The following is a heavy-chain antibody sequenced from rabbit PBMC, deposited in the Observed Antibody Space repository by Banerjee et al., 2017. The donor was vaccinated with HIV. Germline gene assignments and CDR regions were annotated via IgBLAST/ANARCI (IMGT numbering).Heavy chain of an antibody. D-gene: IGHD6-1*01. Sequence: QEQLEESGGDLVKPEGSLTLTCTASGFSFSNKYVMCWVRQAPGKGLEWIACINTSSGNTVYASWAKGRFTISKTSSTTVTLQMTSLTAADTATYFCARADYGGYGYAGPDFNLWGPGTLVTVS. CDR3: ARADYGGYGYAGPDFNL. CDR2: INTSSGNT. CDR1: GFSFSNKYV. J-gene: IGHJ4*01. V-gene: IGHV1S45*01.